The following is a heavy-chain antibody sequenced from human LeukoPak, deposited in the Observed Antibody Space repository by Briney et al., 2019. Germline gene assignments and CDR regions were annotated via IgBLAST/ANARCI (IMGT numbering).Heavy chain of an antibody. D-gene: IGHD1-26*01. CDR3: ARTGVSGTYRYFDH. CDR2: VYYIGTT. Sequence: SETLSLTCTVSGDSISSSGSYFWVWIRQPPGKGLECIGNVYYIGTTSFNPSLKSRVTMSVDTSKNQFSLKLTSVTAADTAVYFCARTGVSGTYRYFDHWGPGTRVTASS. V-gene: IGHV4-39*01. J-gene: IGHJ4*02. CDR1: GDSISSSGSYF.